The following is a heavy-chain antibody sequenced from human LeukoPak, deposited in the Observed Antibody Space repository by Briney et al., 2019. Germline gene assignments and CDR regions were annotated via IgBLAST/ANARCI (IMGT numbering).Heavy chain of an antibody. D-gene: IGHD5-12*01. CDR2: IFSTGNT. CDR1: GFTASSNY. Sequence: GGSLRLSCAASGFTASSNYLTWVRQAPGKGLEWVSVIFSTGNTDYADSVKGRFTISRDNSKNTLYLQMNSLRAEDTAVYYCARTRASYDDYWGQGTLVTVSS. J-gene: IGHJ4*02. CDR3: ARTRASYDDY. V-gene: IGHV3-53*01.